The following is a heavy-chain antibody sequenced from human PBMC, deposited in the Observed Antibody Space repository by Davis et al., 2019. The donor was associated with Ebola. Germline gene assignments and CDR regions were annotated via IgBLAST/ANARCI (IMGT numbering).Heavy chain of an antibody. CDR2: IGTKSDGGTV. J-gene: IGHJ5*02. Sequence: GRSLRPSFPASGFIFSDAWMSWVRQAPGKGLGWVGRIGTKSDGGTVDYASRVKCRFTLSRDDSKNTVYLLRNSLKIEDTAVYFCTASFEPWGQGTLVTVSS. CDR1: GFIFSDAW. V-gene: IGHV3-15*04. CDR3: TASFEP.